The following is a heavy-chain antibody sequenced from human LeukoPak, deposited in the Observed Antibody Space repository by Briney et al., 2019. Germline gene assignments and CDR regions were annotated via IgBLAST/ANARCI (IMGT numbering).Heavy chain of an antibody. CDR3: ATLSGNSWEYYFDY. D-gene: IGHD1-26*01. J-gene: IGHJ4*02. CDR2: INPHSGGT. Sequence: ASVKVSCKASGYTFTSYGISWVRQAPGQALEWMGWINPHSGGTNYAQRFQGRVTMTRDTSISTAYMELSRLRSDDTAVYYCATLSGNSWEYYFDYWGQGTLVTVSS. CDR1: GYTFTSYG. V-gene: IGHV1-2*02.